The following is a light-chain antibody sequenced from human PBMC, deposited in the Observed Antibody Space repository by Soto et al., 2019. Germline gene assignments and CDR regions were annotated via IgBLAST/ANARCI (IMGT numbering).Light chain of an antibody. J-gene: IGLJ1*01. V-gene: IGLV2-14*01. CDR3: SSYTSSVSDV. CDR1: SSDVGGYNY. CDR2: EVS. Sequence: QSALTQPASVSGSPGQSITISCTGTSSDVGGYNYVSWYQQHPGKAPKFMIYEVSNRPSGVSNRFSGPKSGNTASLTISGLQAEDEADYYCSSYTSSVSDVFGTGTKLTVL.